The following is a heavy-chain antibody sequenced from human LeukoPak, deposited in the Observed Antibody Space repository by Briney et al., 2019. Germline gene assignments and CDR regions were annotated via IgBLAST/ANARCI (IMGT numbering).Heavy chain of an antibody. CDR2: IYYSGST. Sequence: PGGSLRLSRAASGFTVSSNYMNWVRQAPGKGLEWIGTIYYSGSTYYNPSLKSRVTISVDTSKNQFSLKLSSVTAADTAVYYCARRGSGWYLNFDYWGQGTLFTVSS. V-gene: IGHV4-39*01. D-gene: IGHD6-19*01. J-gene: IGHJ4*02. CDR1: GFTVSSNY. CDR3: ARRGSGWYLNFDY.